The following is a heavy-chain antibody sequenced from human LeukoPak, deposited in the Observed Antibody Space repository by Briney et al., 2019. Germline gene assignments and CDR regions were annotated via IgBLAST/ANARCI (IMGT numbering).Heavy chain of an antibody. CDR3: AKGYSSTPWKNGMDV. Sequence: GGSLRLSCAASGFTFNSYAMNWVRQVPGKGLEWVSGISWNSGSIGYADSVKGRFTISRDNAKNSLYLQMNSLRAEDTALYYCAKGYSSTPWKNGMDVWGQGTTVTVSS. J-gene: IGHJ6*02. CDR2: ISWNSGSI. V-gene: IGHV3-9*01. CDR1: GFTFNSYA. D-gene: IGHD6-13*01.